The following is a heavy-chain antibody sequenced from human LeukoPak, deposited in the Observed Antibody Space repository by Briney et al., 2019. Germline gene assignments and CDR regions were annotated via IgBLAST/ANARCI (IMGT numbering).Heavy chain of an antibody. Sequence: GASLQISCKGSGCSFTSYWIGWVRRMPGKGLEGMGIINPGDCDTRYSPSFQGQVTISADKSISTAYLQWSSLKASDTAMYYCARLSTVVTGGEYYYYYMDVWGKGTTVTVSS. V-gene: IGHV5-51*01. CDR3: ARLSTVVTGGEYYYYYMDV. CDR2: INPGDCDT. CDR1: GCSFTSYW. J-gene: IGHJ6*03. D-gene: IGHD4-23*01.